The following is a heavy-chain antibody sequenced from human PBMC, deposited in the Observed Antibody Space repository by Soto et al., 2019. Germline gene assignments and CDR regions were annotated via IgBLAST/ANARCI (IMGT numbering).Heavy chain of an antibody. CDR1: GGSISSSSYY. Sequence: PSETLSLTCTVSGGSISSSSYYWSWIRQPPGKGLEWIGYIYYSGSTNYNPSLKSRVTISVDTSKNQFSLKLSSVTAADTAMYYCAREGGGRKGDYVPFDYRGQGTLVTVSS. D-gene: IGHD4-17*01. CDR2: IYYSGST. V-gene: IGHV4-61*01. J-gene: IGHJ4*02. CDR3: AREGGGRKGDYVPFDY.